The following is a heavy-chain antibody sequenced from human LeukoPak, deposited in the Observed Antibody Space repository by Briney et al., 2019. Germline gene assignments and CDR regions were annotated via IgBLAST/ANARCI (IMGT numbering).Heavy chain of an antibody. D-gene: IGHD3-10*01. CDR2: ISSSSSYI. V-gene: IGHV3-21*01. CDR1: GFTFSSYI. CDR3: ARAGSGSYYPSYFDY. J-gene: IGHJ4*02. Sequence: PGGSLRLSCAASGFTFSSYIMNWVRQAPGKGLEWVSSISSSSSYIYYADSVKGRFTISRDNAKNSLYLQMSSLRAEDTAVYYCARAGSGSYYPSYFDYWGQGTLVTVSS.